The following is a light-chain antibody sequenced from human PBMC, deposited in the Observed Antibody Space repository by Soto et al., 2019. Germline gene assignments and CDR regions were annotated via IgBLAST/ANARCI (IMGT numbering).Light chain of an antibody. CDR1: QSVLYSANNMNY. CDR3: QLYSSSSLT. Sequence: DIVMTQSPDSLAVSLGERDTINCKSSQSVLYSANNMNYLAWYQKKPGQPPTLLIYWASTRESGVPDRFSCSGSGTDFTLTINSLQAEDVAVYYCQLYSSSSLTFGQGTKVEI. CDR2: WAS. V-gene: IGKV4-1*01. J-gene: IGKJ1*01.